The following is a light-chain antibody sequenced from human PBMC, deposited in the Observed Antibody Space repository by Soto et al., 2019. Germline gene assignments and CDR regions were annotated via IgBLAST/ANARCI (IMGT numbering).Light chain of an antibody. J-gene: IGKJ2*01. CDR1: QNINSW. CDR3: QQYTSYSPYT. V-gene: IGKV1-5*03. Sequence: DIHMTQSPSTLSASVGDRVTVTCRASQNINSWLAWYQQKPGKAPKLLIYKASTLESGVPSRFSGSGSGTDFTLTINSLQPDDFATYYCQQYTSYSPYTFGQGTKLEI. CDR2: KAS.